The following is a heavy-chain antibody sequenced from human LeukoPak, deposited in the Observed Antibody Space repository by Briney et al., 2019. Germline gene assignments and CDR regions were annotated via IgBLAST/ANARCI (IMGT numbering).Heavy chain of an antibody. D-gene: IGHD5-18*01. V-gene: IGHV1-69*06. CDR1: GGTFSSYA. CDR2: IIPIFGTA. CDR3: AMGIQLWLRFDY. J-gene: IGHJ4*02. Sequence: ASVKVSCKASGGTFSSYAISWVRQAPGQGLEWMGGIIPIFGTANYAQKFQGRVTITADKSTSTAYMELSSLRSEDTAAYYCAMGIQLWLRFDYWGQGTLVTVSS.